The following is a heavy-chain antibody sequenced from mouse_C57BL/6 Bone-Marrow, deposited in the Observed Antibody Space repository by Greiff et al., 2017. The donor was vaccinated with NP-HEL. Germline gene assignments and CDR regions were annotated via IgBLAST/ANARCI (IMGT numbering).Heavy chain of an antibody. CDR1: GYTFTSYW. CDR3: ARGRIFITTVVADCDV. V-gene: IGHV1-69*01. CDR2: IDPSDGYT. Sequence: QVQLQQPGAELVLPGASVKLSCTASGYTFTSYWMHWVKQRPGQGLEWIGEIDPSDGYTNYNQKFKGKSTFTVDKSSSTAYMQLSSLTSEDSAVYDCARGRIFITTVVADCDVWGTGTTVTVTA. D-gene: IGHD1-1*01. J-gene: IGHJ1*03.